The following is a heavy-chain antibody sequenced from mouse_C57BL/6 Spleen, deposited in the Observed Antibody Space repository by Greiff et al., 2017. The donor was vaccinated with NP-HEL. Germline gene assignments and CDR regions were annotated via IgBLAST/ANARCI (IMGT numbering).Heavy chain of an antibody. CDR1: GYTFTDSY. V-gene: IGHV1-26*01. J-gene: IGHJ4*01. CDR3: ARSTAKGNAMDY. Sequence: EVQLQQSGPELVKPGASVKISCKASGYTFTDSYLNWVKQSHGKSLEWIGDINPNNGGTSYNQKFKGKATLTVDKSSSTAYMELRSLTSEDSAVYYGARSTAKGNAMDYWGQGTSVTVSS. CDR2: INPNNGGT.